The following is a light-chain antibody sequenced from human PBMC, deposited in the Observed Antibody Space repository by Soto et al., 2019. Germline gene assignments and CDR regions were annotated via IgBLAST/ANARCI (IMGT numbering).Light chain of an antibody. CDR3: SSYAGSNNFMV. CDR2: EVI. CDR1: SSDVGGYNY. J-gene: IGLJ2*01. Sequence: QSALTQPPSASGSSGQSVTIYCTGTSSDVGGYNYVSWYQQHPGKAPKLMIYEVIKRPSGVPNRFSASKSGNTASLTVSELQAEDEADYYCSSYAGSNNFMVFGGGTKLTVL. V-gene: IGLV2-8*01.